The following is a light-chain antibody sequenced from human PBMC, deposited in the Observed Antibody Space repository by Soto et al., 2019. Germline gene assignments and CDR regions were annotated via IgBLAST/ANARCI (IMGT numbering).Light chain of an antibody. J-gene: IGKJ5*01. CDR3: QQRSNWPPSIT. V-gene: IGKV3-11*01. CDR1: QSVTTY. CDR2: DAS. Sequence: EIVLTQSAATLSLSPGGRSNSSCRAIQSVTTYLAWYQQKPGQAPRLLIYDASDRATGIPARFSGSGSGTDFTLTISSLEPEDFAVYYCQQRSNWPPSITFGQGTLLEIK.